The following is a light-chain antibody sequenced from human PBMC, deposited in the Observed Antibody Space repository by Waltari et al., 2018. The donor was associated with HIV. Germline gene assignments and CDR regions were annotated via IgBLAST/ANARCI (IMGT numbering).Light chain of an antibody. CDR2: AAS. J-gene: IGKJ1*01. Sequence: DIQMTQSPSSLSASVGDRVTITCRASQGISNSLAWYQQKPGKAPKLLLYAASRLESGVPSRFSGSGSGTDYSLNISSLQPEDFVTYFCQQYDRSPRTFGQGTKVEIK. CDR1: QGISNS. CDR3: QQYDRSPRT. V-gene: IGKV1-NL1*01.